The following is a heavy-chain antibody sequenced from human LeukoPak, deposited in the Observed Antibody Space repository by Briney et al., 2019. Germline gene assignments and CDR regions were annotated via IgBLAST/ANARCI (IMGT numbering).Heavy chain of an antibody. CDR2: INPNNGDT. Sequence: ASVKVSCKASGYTFTSYGISWVRQAPGQGLAWMGRINPNNGDTYYTQQFQGRVTMTRDTSINTLYMELSSLRSDDTAVYYCAMMTTVTLGWFDPWGQGTLVTVSS. J-gene: IGHJ5*02. CDR3: AMMTTVTLGWFDP. V-gene: IGHV1-2*02. D-gene: IGHD4-17*01. CDR1: GYTFTSYG.